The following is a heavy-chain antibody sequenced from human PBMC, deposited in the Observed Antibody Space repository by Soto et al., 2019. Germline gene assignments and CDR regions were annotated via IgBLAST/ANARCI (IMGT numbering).Heavy chain of an antibody. Sequence: PGGSLRLSCAASGFTFTSYWMHWVRQAPGKGPVWVSRLNSDGTTTSYTDSVKGRFTISRDNSKNTLSLQMSRLRVDDTAVYYCAKAGGSSFYYYMDVWGKGTTVTVSS. D-gene: IGHD2-8*02. J-gene: IGHJ6*03. CDR1: GFTFTSYW. CDR2: LNSDGTTT. V-gene: IGHV3-74*01. CDR3: AKAGGSSFYYYMDV.